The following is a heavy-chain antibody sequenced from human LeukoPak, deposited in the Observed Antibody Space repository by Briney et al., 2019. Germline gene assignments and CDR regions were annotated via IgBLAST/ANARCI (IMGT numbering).Heavy chain of an antibody. CDR2: INPNSGGT. D-gene: IGHD2-15*01. Sequence: ASVKVSCKASGYTFTGYYMHWVRQAPGQGLEWMGWINPNSGGTNYAQKFQGRVTMTRDTSISTAYMELSRLRSDDTAVYYCARDRCSGGSCHLFDYWGQGTLVTVSS. J-gene: IGHJ4*02. CDR3: ARDRCSGGSCHLFDY. V-gene: IGHV1-2*02. CDR1: GYTFTGYY.